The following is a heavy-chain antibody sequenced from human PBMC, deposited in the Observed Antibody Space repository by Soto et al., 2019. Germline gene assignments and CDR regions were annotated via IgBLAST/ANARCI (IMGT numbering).Heavy chain of an antibody. J-gene: IGHJ4*02. CDR1: GFTLSSYA. Sequence: TGGSLRLSCSASGFTLSSYAMHWVRQAPGKGLEYVSAISSNGGSTYYADSVKGRFTISRDNSKNTLYLQMSSLRAEDTAVYYCVKEGVDTAMVHDFDYWGQGTLVTVSS. D-gene: IGHD5-18*01. CDR3: VKEGVDTAMVHDFDY. CDR2: ISSNGGST. V-gene: IGHV3-64D*06.